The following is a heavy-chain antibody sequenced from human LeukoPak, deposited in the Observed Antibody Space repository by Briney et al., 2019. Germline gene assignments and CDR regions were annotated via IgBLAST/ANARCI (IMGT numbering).Heavy chain of an antibody. V-gene: IGHV4-59*08. CDR1: GGSISTYY. CDR3: ARHVSSDDSSGYYYVGAFDI. D-gene: IGHD3-22*01. Sequence: PSETLSLTCSVSGGSISTYYWSWIRQPPGKGLEWIGYIYYSGSTNYNPSLKSRVTISVDTSKNQFSLKLSSVTAADTAVYYCARHVSSDDSSGYYYVGAFDIWGQGTMVTVSS. J-gene: IGHJ3*02. CDR2: IYYSGST.